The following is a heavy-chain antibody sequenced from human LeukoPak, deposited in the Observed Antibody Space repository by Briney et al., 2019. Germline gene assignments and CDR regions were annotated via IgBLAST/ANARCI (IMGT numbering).Heavy chain of an antibody. Sequence: GASVQVSCKASGYTFTSYGISWVRQAPGQGLEWMGWINTNTGNPTYAQGFTGRFVFSLSTSVSTADLPISSLKAEDTAVYYCASAGAAAGRPFDDYWGQGTLVTVSS. D-gene: IGHD6-13*01. J-gene: IGHJ4*02. CDR2: INTNTGNP. CDR3: ASAGAAAGRPFDDY. CDR1: GYTFTSYG. V-gene: IGHV7-4-1*02.